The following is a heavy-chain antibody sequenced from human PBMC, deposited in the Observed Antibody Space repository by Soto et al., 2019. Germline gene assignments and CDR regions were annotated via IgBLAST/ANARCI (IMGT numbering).Heavy chain of an antibody. CDR3: ARVVPGAEAWFGP. CDR2: ISLYSDGT. D-gene: IGHD2-2*01. CDR1: GYTFSNYG. J-gene: IGHJ5*02. Sequence: QVQLVQSGGEVKRPGASVKVSCKTSGYTFSNYGITWVRQAPGQPLEWLGWISLYSDGTNYAQKFQARVSMTTDTSTTTAYMELRSLRSDDTAVYYCARVVPGAEAWFGPWGQGTLVTVSS. V-gene: IGHV1-18*01.